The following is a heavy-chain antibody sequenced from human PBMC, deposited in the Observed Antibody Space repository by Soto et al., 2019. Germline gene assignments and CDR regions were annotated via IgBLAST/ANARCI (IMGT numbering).Heavy chain of an antibody. D-gene: IGHD5-12*01. V-gene: IGHV4-59*01. J-gene: IGHJ4*02. Sequence: SETLSLTCTVSGGSISSYYWSWIRQPPGKGLEWIGYIYYSGSTNYNPSLKSRVTISVDTSKNQFSLKLSSVTAADTAVYYCARGGYSGYDPPYFDYWGQGTLVTVSS. CDR1: GGSISSYY. CDR2: IYYSGST. CDR3: ARGGYSGYDPPYFDY.